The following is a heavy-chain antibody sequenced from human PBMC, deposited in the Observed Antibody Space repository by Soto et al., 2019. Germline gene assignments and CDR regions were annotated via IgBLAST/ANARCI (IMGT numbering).Heavy chain of an antibody. J-gene: IGHJ4*02. V-gene: IGHV4-39*01. CDR2: IYYSGST. D-gene: IGHD1-26*01. Sequence: SETLSLTCTVSGGSISSSSYYWGWIRQPPGKGLEWIGSIYYSGSTYYNPSLKSRVTISVDTSKNQFSLKLSSVTAADTAVYYCASGSRKKIDYWGQGTLVTVSS. CDR3: ASGSRKKIDY. CDR1: GGSISSSSYY.